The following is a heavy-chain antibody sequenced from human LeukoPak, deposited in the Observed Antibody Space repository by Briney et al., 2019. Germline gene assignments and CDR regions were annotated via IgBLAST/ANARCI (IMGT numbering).Heavy chain of an antibody. CDR1: GGSFSGYY. J-gene: IGHJ4*02. CDR2: INHSGST. D-gene: IGHD4-17*01. CDR3: ARVTDILGGDYVLYFDY. V-gene: IGHV4-34*01. Sequence: SETLSLTCAVYGGSFSGYYWSWNRQPPGKGLEWIGEINHSGSTNYNPSLKSRVTISVDTSKNQFSLKLSSVTAADTAVYYCARVTDILGGDYVLYFDYWGQGTLVTVSS.